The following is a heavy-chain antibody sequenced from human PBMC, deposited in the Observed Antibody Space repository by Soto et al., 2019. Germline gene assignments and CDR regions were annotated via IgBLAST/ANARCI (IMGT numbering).Heavy chain of an antibody. Sequence: EVQLVESGGGLVQPGRSLRLSCAASGFTFDDYAMHWVRQAPGKGLEWVSGISWNSGSIGYADSVKGRFTISRDNAKNSLYLQMNSLRAEDTALYYCAKAIAAASGFDYWGQGTLVTVSS. J-gene: IGHJ4*02. CDR2: ISWNSGSI. CDR1: GFTFDDYA. D-gene: IGHD6-13*01. V-gene: IGHV3-9*01. CDR3: AKAIAAASGFDY.